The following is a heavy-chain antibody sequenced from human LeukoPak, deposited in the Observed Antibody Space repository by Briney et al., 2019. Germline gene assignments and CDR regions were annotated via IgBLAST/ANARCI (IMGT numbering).Heavy chain of an antibody. Sequence: GGSLRLSCAASGFTVSSNYMSWVRQAPGKGLEWVSVIYSGGSTYYADSVTGRFTISRDNSKNTLYLQTNSLRAEDTAVYYFARVPNYYYYYYYMDVWGKGTTVTVSS. CDR1: GFTVSSNY. J-gene: IGHJ6*03. CDR2: IYSGGST. CDR3: ARVPNYYYYYYYMDV. D-gene: IGHD4/OR15-4a*01. V-gene: IGHV3-53*01.